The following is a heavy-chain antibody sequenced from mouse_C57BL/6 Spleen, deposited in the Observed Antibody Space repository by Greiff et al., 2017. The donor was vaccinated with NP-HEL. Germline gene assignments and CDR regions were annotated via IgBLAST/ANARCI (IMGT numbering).Heavy chain of an antibody. CDR2: IYPGDGDT. Sequence: QVQLQQSGAELVKPGASVKISCKASGYAFSSYWMNWVKQRPGKGLEWIGQIYPGDGDTNYNGKFKGKATLTADKSSSTAYMQLSSLTSEDSAVYFCARWVLRGGYDYAMDDWGQGTSVTVAS. D-gene: IGHD2-3*01. CDR3: ARWVLRGGYDYAMDD. J-gene: IGHJ4*01. CDR1: GYAFSSYW. V-gene: IGHV1-80*01.